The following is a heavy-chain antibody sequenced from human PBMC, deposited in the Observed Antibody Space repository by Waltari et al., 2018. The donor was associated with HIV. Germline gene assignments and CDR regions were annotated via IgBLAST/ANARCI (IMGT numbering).Heavy chain of an antibody. D-gene: IGHD2-21*01. CDR1: GGSISSGSSY. CDR2: IYTSGST. V-gene: IGHV4-61*02. J-gene: IGHJ2*01. CDR3: ARGCMTCEWYFDL. Sequence: QVQLQESGPGLVKPSQTLSLTCTVSGGSISSGSSYWSWIRQPAGKGLEWIGRIYTSGSTNYNPSLKSRVTRSVDTSKNQFSLKLSSVTAADTAVYYCARGCMTCEWYFDLWGRGTLVTVSS.